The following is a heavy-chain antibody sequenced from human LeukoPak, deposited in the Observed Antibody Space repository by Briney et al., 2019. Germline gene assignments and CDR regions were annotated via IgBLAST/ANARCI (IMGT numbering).Heavy chain of an antibody. V-gene: IGHV6-1*01. D-gene: IGHD6-19*01. Sequence: SQTPSLTCAISGDSVSSNSAAWNWIRQSPSRGLEWLGRTYYRSKWYNDYAVSVKSRITINPDTSKNQFSLQLNSVTPEDTAVYYCARDRHWAWGTAVAGPSPGGTVFDYWGQGTLVTVSS. CDR2: TYYRSKWYN. CDR1: GDSVSSNSAA. J-gene: IGHJ4*02. CDR3: ARDRHWAWGTAVAGPSPGGTVFDY.